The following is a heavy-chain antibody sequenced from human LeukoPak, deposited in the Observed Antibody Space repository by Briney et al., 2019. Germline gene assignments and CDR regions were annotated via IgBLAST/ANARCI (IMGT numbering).Heavy chain of an antibody. CDR1: GFTFSNYA. V-gene: IGHV3-23*01. D-gene: IGHD6-25*01. CDR2: ISGSDGRT. CDR3: AKQHAATGGYFDY. Sequence: GGSLRLSCAASGFTFSNYAMSWVRQAPGKGLEWVSSISGSDGRTYYADSVKGRFTISRDNSKNTLYLQVNSLRAEDTAVYYCAKQHAATGGYFDYWGQGTLVTVSS. J-gene: IGHJ4*02.